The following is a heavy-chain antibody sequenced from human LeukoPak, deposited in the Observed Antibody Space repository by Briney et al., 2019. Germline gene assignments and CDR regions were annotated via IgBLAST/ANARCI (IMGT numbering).Heavy chain of an antibody. Sequence: GESLKISCKGSGYSFTSYWIGWVRQMPGKGLEWMGIIYPGGSDTRYSPSFQGQVTISADKSISTAYLQWSSLKASDTAMYYCARRPGPRASYYYYGMDVWGQGTTVTVSS. CDR2: IYPGGSDT. J-gene: IGHJ6*02. V-gene: IGHV5-51*01. CDR1: GYSFTSYW. CDR3: ARRPGPRASYYYYGMDV.